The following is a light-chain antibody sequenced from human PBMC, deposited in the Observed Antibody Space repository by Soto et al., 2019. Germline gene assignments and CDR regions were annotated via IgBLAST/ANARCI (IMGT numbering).Light chain of an antibody. Sequence: AIQMTQSPSSLSASVGDRVTITCRASQAIRNDVGWYQQKPGKAPKNLIYAASSLQSGVPSRFSGSGSGTDFTLTISSLQPEDFATYYCLQDYNYPYTFGQGTKVDIK. CDR3: LQDYNYPYT. J-gene: IGKJ2*01. CDR1: QAIRND. CDR2: AAS. V-gene: IGKV1-6*01.